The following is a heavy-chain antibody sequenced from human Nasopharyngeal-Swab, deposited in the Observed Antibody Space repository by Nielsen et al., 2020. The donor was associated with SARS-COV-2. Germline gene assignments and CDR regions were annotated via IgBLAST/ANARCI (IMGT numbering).Heavy chain of an antibody. Sequence: ASVKVSCKASGYTFTSYAMHWVRQAPGQRLEWMGWINAGNGNTKYSQKFQGRATITRDTSASTAYMELSSLRSEDTAVYYCARGDPIVVVTQEVGIFDYWGQGTLVTVSS. CDR1: GYTFTSYA. D-gene: IGHD2-21*02. CDR3: ARGDPIVVVTQEVGIFDY. CDR2: INAGNGNT. J-gene: IGHJ4*02. V-gene: IGHV1-3*01.